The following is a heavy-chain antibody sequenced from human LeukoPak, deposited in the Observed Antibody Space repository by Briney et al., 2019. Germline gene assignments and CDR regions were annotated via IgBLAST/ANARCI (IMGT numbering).Heavy chain of an antibody. CDR2: ITSGGGST. J-gene: IGHJ4*02. D-gene: IGHD2-2*01. V-gene: IGHV3-23*01. Sequence: GGSLRLSCAASGFTFSSYAMSWVRQAPGEGLEWVSMITSGGGSTYRADSVKGRFTISRDNSKNTLYLQMTSLRAEDTAVYYCTKDHPDCRGTSCLLFDSWGQGTLVTVSS. CDR1: GFTFSSYA. CDR3: TKDHPDCRGTSCLLFDS.